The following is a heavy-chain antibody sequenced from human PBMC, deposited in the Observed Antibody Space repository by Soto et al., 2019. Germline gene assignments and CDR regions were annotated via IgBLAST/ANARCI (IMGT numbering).Heavy chain of an antibody. Sequence: QVQLVQSGAEVKKPGASVKVSCKASGYTFTSYGLSWVRQAPGQGLEWMGWISAYNGHTNYAQRLQGRVTTTTDTSTTTPYMEMRSLRSEETAVYYCARGQGGNDYPGGQGTLVTVSS. CDR3: ARGQGGNDYP. CDR1: GYTFTSYG. V-gene: IGHV1-18*01. J-gene: IGHJ5*02. CDR2: ISAYNGHT. D-gene: IGHD1-1*01.